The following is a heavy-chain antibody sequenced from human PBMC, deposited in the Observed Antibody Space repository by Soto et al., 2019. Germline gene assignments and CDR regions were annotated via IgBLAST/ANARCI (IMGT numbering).Heavy chain of an antibody. D-gene: IGHD1-26*01. J-gene: IGHJ6*02. Sequence: TLSLTCAVSGGSISSSNWWSWVRQPPGKGLEWTGEIYHSGSTNYNPSLKSRVTISVDKSKNQFSLKLSSVTAADTAVYYCSRVTVVTRWEEYFDYGINVWGQGTTVTVSS. CDR1: GGSISSSNW. CDR2: IYHSGST. V-gene: IGHV4-4*02. CDR3: SRVTVVTRWEEYFDYGINV.